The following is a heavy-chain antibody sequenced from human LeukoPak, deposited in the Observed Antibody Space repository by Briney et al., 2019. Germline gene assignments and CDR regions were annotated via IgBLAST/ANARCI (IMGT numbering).Heavy chain of an antibody. Sequence: GASVKVSCKASGYTFTSYGISWVRQAPGQGLEWMGWISAYNGNTNYAQKLQGRVTMTTDTSTSTAYMELRSLRSDDTAVYYCARDIGICSDYDFWSGYYIPRDAFDIWGQGTMVTVSS. V-gene: IGHV1-18*01. CDR3: ARDIGICSDYDFWSGYYIPRDAFDI. D-gene: IGHD3-3*01. CDR1: GYTFTSYG. J-gene: IGHJ3*02. CDR2: ISAYNGNT.